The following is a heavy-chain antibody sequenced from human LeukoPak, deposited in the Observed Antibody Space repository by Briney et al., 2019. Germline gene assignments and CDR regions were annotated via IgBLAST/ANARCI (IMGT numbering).Heavy chain of an antibody. Sequence: PGGSQRLSCGASGFTFSTYGMHWVRQAPGKGLEWVAVIWYDGSNKYYADSVKGRFTISRDNSKNTLYLQMNSLRAEDTAVYYCARGSYQEMATLDYWGQGTLTVSS. CDR3: ARGSYQEMATLDY. CDR1: GFTFSTYG. D-gene: IGHD5-24*01. CDR2: IWYDGSNK. J-gene: IGHJ4*02. V-gene: IGHV3-33*01.